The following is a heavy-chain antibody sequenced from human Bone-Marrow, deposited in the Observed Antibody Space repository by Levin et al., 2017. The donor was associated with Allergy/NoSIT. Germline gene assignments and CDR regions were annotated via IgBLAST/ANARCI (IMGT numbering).Heavy chain of an antibody. CDR3: ARDGLRGGGRAAAGIDFCFLGMDL. V-gene: IGHV1-18*04. J-gene: IGHJ6*02. Sequence: GESLKISCKASAYTFRGYGISWVRQAPGQALEWMGWISVYNGKTRYAPQFQGRVTMTADTSTDNASMELSGLRPDDTAVYYCARDGLRGGGRAAAGIDFCFLGMDLWGQGTTVTVSS. CDR1: AYTFRGYG. D-gene: IGHD6-13*01. CDR2: ISVYNGKT.